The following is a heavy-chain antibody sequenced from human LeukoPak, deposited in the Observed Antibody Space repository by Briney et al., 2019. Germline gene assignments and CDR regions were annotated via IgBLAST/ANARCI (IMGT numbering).Heavy chain of an antibody. J-gene: IGHJ3*02. CDR1: GGSISSYY. CDR2: IYYSGST. CDR3: ARHGGIFGWLPIQADAFDI. D-gene: IGHD5-24*01. Sequence: SETLSLTCTVSGGSISSYYWSWIRQPPGKGLEWIGYIYYSGSTNYNPSLKSRVTISVDTSKNQFSLKLSSVTAADTAVYYCARHGGIFGWLPIQADAFDIWGQGTMVTVSS. V-gene: IGHV4-59*08.